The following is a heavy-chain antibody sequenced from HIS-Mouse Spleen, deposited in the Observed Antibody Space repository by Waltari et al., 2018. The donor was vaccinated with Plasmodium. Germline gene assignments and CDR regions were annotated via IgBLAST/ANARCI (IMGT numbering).Heavy chain of an antibody. CDR2: INPNSGGT. V-gene: IGHV1-2*02. D-gene: IGHD2-21*02. Sequence: QVQLVQSGAEVKKPGASVKVSCKASGSTFTGYYMHWVRQAPGQGLEWRGWINPNSGGTNYAQKFQGRVTMTRDTSISTAYMELSRLRSDDTAVYYCARLGVGGDDSYWYFDLWGRGTLVTVSS. CDR1: GSTFTGYY. CDR3: ARLGVGGDDSYWYFDL. J-gene: IGHJ2*01.